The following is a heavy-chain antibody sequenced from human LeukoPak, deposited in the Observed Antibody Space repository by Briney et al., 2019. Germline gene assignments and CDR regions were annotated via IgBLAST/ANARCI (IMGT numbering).Heavy chain of an antibody. D-gene: IGHD2-2*01. J-gene: IGHJ4*02. CDR2: ISGSGGST. CDR3: AKDPSPGAAAISSGGYFDY. CDR1: RFTFSSYA. Sequence: PGGSLRLSCAASRFTFSSYAMSSGRQAPGKGLEWGSAISGSGGSTYYADSVKGRFTISRDNSKNTLYLQMNSLRAEDTAVYYCAKDPSPGAAAISSGGYFDYWGQGTLVTVSS. V-gene: IGHV3-23*01.